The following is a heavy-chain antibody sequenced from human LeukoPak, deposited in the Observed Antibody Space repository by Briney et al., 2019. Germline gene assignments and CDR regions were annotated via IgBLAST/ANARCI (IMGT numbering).Heavy chain of an antibody. J-gene: IGHJ4*02. D-gene: IGHD1-26*01. V-gene: IGHV4-30-4*08. Sequence: SQTLSPTCTVSGGSISSGDYYWSWIRQPPGKGLEWIGYIYYSGSTYYNPSLKSRVTISVDTSKNQFSLKLSSVTAADTAVYYCARGLGGSERFDYWGQGTLVTVSS. CDR1: GGSISSGDYY. CDR3: ARGLGGSERFDY. CDR2: IYYSGST.